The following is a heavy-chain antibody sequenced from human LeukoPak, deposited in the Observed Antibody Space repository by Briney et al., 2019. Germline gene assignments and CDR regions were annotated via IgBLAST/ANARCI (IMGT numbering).Heavy chain of an antibody. CDR1: GFTFSSYE. CDR2: ISSSGSTI. J-gene: IGHJ5*02. D-gene: IGHD6-6*01. CDR3: ARIAARLPWFDP. V-gene: IGHV3-48*03. Sequence: PGGSLRLSCAAFGFTFSSYEMNWVRQAPGKGLEWVSYISSSGSTIYYADSVKGRFTISRDNAKNSLYLQMNSLRAEDTAVYYCARIAARLPWFDPWGQGTLVTVSS.